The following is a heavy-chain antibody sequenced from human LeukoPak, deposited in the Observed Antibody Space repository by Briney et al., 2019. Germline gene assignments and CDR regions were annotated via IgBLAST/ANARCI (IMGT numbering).Heavy chain of an antibody. J-gene: IGHJ6*03. D-gene: IGHD3-10*01. V-gene: IGHV3-11*01. CDR2: ISSSGSTI. CDR1: GFTFSDYY. CDR3: ARGEILWFGEPDYMDV. Sequence: GGCLRLSCAASGFTFSDYYMSGIRQAPGKGLEWVSYISSSGSTIYYADSVKGRFTISRDNAKNSLYLQMKTLRAEDTAVYYCARGEILWFGEPDYMDVWGKGTTVTISS.